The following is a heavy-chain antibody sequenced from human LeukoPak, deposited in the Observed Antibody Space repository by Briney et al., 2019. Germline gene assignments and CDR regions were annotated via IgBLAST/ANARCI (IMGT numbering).Heavy chain of an antibody. V-gene: IGHV3-21*01. Sequence: PGGSLRLSCAASGFTFSSYSMNWVRQAPGKGLEWVSSISSSSGYIYYADSVKGRFTISRDNAKNSLYLQMNSLRAEDTAVYYCARGYCSSTSCSFFFDYWGQGTLVTVSS. J-gene: IGHJ4*02. CDR1: GFTFSSYS. D-gene: IGHD2-2*01. CDR3: ARGYCSSTSCSFFFDY. CDR2: ISSSSGYI.